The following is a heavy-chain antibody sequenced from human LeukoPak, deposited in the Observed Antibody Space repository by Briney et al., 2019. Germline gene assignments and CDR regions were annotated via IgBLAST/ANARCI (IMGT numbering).Heavy chain of an antibody. CDR2: IIPIFGTA. D-gene: IGHD6-13*01. CDR3: ARGLPRYSSSWYFDY. CDR1: GGTFSSYA. J-gene: IGHJ4*02. V-gene: IGHV1-69*13. Sequence: ASVKVSCKASGGTFSSYAISWVRQAPGQGLEWMGRIIPIFGTANYAQKFQGRVTITADESTSTAYMELSSLRSEDTAVYYCARGLPRYSSSWYFDYWGQGTLVTVSS.